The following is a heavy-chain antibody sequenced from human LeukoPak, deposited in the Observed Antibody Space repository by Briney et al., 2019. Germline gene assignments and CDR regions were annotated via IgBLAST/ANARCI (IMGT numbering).Heavy chain of an antibody. V-gene: IGHV3-23*01. D-gene: IGHD2-2*01. CDR2: TNSGGTST. Sequence: PGGSLRLSCATSGFPFSDFSMSWVRQAPGKGLEWISTTNSGGTSTYYAESVKGRFTISRDNSKNTLYLQMNSLRAEDTAVYYCATPPIDIVVVPAATRIPWGQGTLVTVSS. CDR1: GFPFSDFS. J-gene: IGHJ5*02. CDR3: ATPPIDIVVVPAATRIP.